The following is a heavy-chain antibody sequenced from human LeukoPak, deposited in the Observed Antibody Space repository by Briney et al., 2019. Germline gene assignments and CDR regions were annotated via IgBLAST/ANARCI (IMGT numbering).Heavy chain of an antibody. Sequence: ASVKVSCKVSGYTLTELSMHWVRQAPGKGLEWMGGFDPEDGETIYAQKFQGRVTMTKDTSTDTAYMELSSLRSEDTAVYYCATDQGYSSSWYRNFDYWGQGTLVTVSS. CDR3: ATDQGYSSSWYRNFDY. CDR2: FDPEDGET. CDR1: GYTLTELS. V-gene: IGHV1-24*01. D-gene: IGHD6-13*01. J-gene: IGHJ4*02.